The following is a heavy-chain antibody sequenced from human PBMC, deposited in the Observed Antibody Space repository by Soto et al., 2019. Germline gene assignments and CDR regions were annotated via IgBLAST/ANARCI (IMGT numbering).Heavy chain of an antibody. V-gene: IGHV1-24*01. J-gene: IGHJ5*02. Sequence: ASVKVSCKVSGYALTELSMHWVLQAPGKGLEWMGGFDPEDGEIIYVQKFQGRVTVTEDTSTDTTYMELSSLGSEDTAVYYCAASYSRSSVLGSFDTWGQGTLVTVSS. D-gene: IGHD6-6*01. CDR2: FDPEDGEI. CDR1: GYALTELS. CDR3: AASYSRSSVLGSFDT.